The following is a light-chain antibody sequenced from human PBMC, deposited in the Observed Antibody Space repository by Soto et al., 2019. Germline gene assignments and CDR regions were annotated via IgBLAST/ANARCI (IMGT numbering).Light chain of an antibody. CDR3: SSYAGSNAYV. Sequence: QSVLTQPPSASGSPGQSVTISCTGTSSDVGYYNYVSWYQQHPGKAPKLMIYEVSKRPSGVLDHFSGSKSGNTASLTVSGLQAEDEADYYCSSYAGSNAYVFGTGTKVTVL. V-gene: IGLV2-8*01. J-gene: IGLJ1*01. CDR2: EVS. CDR1: SSDVGYYNY.